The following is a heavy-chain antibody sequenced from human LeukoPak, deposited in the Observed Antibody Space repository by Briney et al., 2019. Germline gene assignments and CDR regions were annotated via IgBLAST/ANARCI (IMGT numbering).Heavy chain of an antibody. CDR2: INPNSGGT. Sequence: GASVKVSYKASGYTFTGYYMHWVRQAPGQGLEWLGWINPNSGGTNYAQKFQGRVTMTRDTSISTAYMEVSRLRSDDTAVYYCATPGGLDSNYVFDYWGQGTLVTVSS. J-gene: IGHJ4*02. V-gene: IGHV1-2*02. CDR1: GYTFTGYY. CDR3: ATPGGLDSNYVFDY. D-gene: IGHD4-11*01.